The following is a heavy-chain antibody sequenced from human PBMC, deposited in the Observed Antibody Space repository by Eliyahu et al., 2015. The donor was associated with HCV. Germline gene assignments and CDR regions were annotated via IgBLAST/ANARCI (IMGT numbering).Heavy chain of an antibody. CDR3: AREGNQDGEHYFDY. CDR1: GGSISSGGYY. D-gene: IGHD4-17*01. Sequence: QVQLQESGPGLVKPSQTLSLTCTVSGGSISSGGYYWSWIRQHPGKGLEWIGYIYYSGGTYYNPSLKSRVTISVDTSKNQFSLKLSSVTAADTAVYYCAREGNQDGEHYFDYWGQGTLVTVSS. CDR2: IYYSGGT. J-gene: IGHJ4*02. V-gene: IGHV4-31*03.